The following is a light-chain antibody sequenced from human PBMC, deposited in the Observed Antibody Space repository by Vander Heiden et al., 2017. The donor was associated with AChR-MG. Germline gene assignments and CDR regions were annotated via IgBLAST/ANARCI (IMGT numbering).Light chain of an antibody. CDR1: QSISSY. CDR3: LQSYSTPLT. CDR2: AAS. J-gene: IGKJ1*01. Sequence: DIQMNPSPSSLPASVGDRVTITWLASQSISSYLNWYQQKPGKAPKLLIYAASSLQSGVPSRFSGSGSGTDFTLTISSLQPEDVATYYCLQSYSTPLTFGPGTKVEIK. V-gene: IGKV1-39*01.